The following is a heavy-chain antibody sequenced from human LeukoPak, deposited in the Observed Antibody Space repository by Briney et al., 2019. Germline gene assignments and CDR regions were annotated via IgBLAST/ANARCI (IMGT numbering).Heavy chain of an antibody. CDR1: GGSFSGYY. V-gene: IGHV4-34*01. CDR2: INHSGST. CDR3: AIGGILTGYDPEI. J-gene: IGHJ3*02. D-gene: IGHD3-9*01. Sequence: KASETLSLTCAVYGGSFSGYYWSWIRQPPGKGLEWIGEINHSGSTNYNPSLKSRVTISVDTSKNQFSLKLSSVTAADTAVYYCAIGGILTGYDPEIWGQGTMVIVSS.